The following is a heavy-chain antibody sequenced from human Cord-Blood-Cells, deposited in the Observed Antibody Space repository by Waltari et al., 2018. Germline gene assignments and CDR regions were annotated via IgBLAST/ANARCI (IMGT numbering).Heavy chain of an antibody. V-gene: IGHV3-7*01. CDR2: IKQDGSEK. J-gene: IGHJ2*01. D-gene: IGHD1-26*01. Sequence: EVQLVESGGGLVQPGGSLRLSCAASGSTFSSYWMSWVRQAPGKGLEWVANIKQDGSEKYYVDSVKGRFTISRDNAKNSLYLQMNSLRAEDTAVYYCARRDSGSYRDWYFDLWGRGTLVTVSS. CDR1: GSTFSSYW. CDR3: ARRDSGSYRDWYFDL.